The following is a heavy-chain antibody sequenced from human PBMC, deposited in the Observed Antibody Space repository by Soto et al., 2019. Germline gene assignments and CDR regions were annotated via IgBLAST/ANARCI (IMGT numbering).Heavy chain of an antibody. CDR2: IWYDGSNK. CDR3: AREYYYDSSGYYHNWFDP. J-gene: IGHJ5*02. V-gene: IGHV3-33*01. CDR1: GFTFSSYG. D-gene: IGHD3-22*01. Sequence: QVQLVESGGGVVQPGRSLRLSCAASGFTFSSYGMHWVRQAPGKGLEWVAVIWYDGSNKYYADSVKGRFTISRDNSKNTLYLQMNSLRAEDTAVYYCAREYYYDSSGYYHNWFDPWGQGTLVTVSS.